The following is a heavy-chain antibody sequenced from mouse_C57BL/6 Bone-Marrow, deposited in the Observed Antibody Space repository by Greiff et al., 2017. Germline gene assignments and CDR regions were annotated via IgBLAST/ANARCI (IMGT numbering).Heavy chain of an antibody. CDR3: ARETTVVDHAMDY. D-gene: IGHD1-1*01. Sequence: VQLQQSGAELVRPGSSVKMSCKTSGYTFTSYGINWVKQRPGQGLEWIGYIYLGNGYTEYNEKFKGKATLTSDTSSSTAYMQLSSLTSEDSAICFCARETTVVDHAMDYWGQGTSVTVSS. CDR2: IYLGNGYT. J-gene: IGHJ4*01. V-gene: IGHV1-58*01. CDR1: GYTFTSYG.